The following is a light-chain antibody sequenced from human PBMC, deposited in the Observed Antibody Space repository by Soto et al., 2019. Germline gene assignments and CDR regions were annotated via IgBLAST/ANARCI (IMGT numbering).Light chain of an antibody. Sequence: SALTQPPSASGAPGQRVTIPCSGSRSNIGTNFVYWYQQFPGTAPRLLIHWNNQRPSGVPDRFSGSKSGTSASLAISGLRSEDEADYYCAAWDDSLSAGVFGGGTKLT. CDR2: WNN. J-gene: IGLJ3*02. CDR1: RSNIGTNF. V-gene: IGLV1-47*01. CDR3: AAWDDSLSAGV.